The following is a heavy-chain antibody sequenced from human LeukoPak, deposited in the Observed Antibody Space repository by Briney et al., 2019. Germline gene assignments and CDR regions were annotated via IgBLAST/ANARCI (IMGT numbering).Heavy chain of an antibody. CDR1: GFTFSNYA. J-gene: IGHJ4*02. CDR2: ISVSGGSI. Sequence: GGSLRLSCAASGFTFSNYALHWDRQAPGKGLEWVSGISVSGGSIYYADSVTGRFTISRDNSKDTLYLQMNSLRVEDTALYYCAKEHSVLTMMRGLDSWGQGTLVTVSS. CDR3: AKEHSVLTMMRGLDS. D-gene: IGHD3-22*01. V-gene: IGHV3-23*01.